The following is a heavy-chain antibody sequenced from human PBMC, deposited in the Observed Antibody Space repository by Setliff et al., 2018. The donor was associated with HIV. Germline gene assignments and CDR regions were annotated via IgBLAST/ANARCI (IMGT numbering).Heavy chain of an antibody. CDR2: IYDVGVT. V-gene: IGHV4-59*08. CDR1: GGSLRTFH. CDR3: AKRRGSGTLYDASDP. J-gene: IGHJ5*02. Sequence: PSETLSLTCTVSGGSLRTFHWTWLRQAPGKGLEWLGHIYDVGVTNYNPSLKNRVTISLDASQTRCSLTLASVTATDTAVYFCAKRRGSGTLYDASDPWGQGILVTVSS. D-gene: IGHD3-10*01.